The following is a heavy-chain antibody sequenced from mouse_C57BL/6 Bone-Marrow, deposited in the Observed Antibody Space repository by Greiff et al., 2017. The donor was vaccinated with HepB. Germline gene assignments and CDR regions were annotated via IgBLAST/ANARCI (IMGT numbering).Heavy chain of an antibody. CDR1: GYTFTSYW. Sequence: EVQLQQSGTVLARPGASVKMSCKTSGYTFTSYWMHWVKQRPGQGLEWIGAIYPGNSETSYNQKFKGKAKLTAVTSASTAYMELSSLTNEDSAVYYCTRYGYYGSSPHWYFDVWGTGTTVTVSS. V-gene: IGHV1-5*01. CDR3: TRYGYYGSSPHWYFDV. CDR2: IYPGNSET. D-gene: IGHD1-1*01. J-gene: IGHJ1*03.